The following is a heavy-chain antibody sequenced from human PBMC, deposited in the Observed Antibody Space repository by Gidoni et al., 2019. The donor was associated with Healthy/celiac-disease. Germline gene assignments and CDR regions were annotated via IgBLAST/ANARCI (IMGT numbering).Heavy chain of an antibody. CDR1: GFTFSSYA. CDR3: AKDSPQHCTNGVCYLRYYFDY. J-gene: IGHJ4*02. CDR2: ISGSGGST. Sequence: EVQLLESGGGLVQPGGSLRLSCAASGFTFSSYAMSSVRQAPGKGLEWVSAISGSGGSTYYADSVKGRFTISRDNSKNTLYLQMNSLRAEDTAVYYCAKDSPQHCTNGVCYLRYYFDYWGQGTLVTVSS. V-gene: IGHV3-23*01. D-gene: IGHD2-8*01.